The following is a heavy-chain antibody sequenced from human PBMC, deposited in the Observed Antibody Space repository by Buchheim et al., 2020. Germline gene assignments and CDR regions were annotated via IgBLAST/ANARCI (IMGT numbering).Heavy chain of an antibody. V-gene: IGHV3-30*04. D-gene: IGHD3-9*01. CDR3: ARDVLRYFDWLFPQYYYYYGMDA. CDR2: ISYDGSNK. CDR1: GFTFSSYA. Sequence: QVQLVESGGGVVQPGRSLRLSCAASGFTFSSYAMHWVRQAPGKGLEWVAVISYDGSNKYYADSVKGRFTISRDNSKNTLYLQMNSLRAEDTAVYYCARDVLRYFDWLFPQYYYYYGMDAWGQGTT. J-gene: IGHJ6*02.